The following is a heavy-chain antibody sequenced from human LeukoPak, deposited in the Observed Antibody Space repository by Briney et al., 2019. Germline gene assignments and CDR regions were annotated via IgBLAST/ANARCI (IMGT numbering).Heavy chain of an antibody. CDR2: INPDSSGT. Sequence: ASVKVSCKASGYTFIDYYIHWVRQAPGQGLDWIGWINPDSSGTIYTQKFADRVTMTRDTSTSTAYMELSSLRSDDTAVYYCARDLYGGKGGGWFDPWGQGTLVTVSS. CDR1: GYTFIDYY. D-gene: IGHD4-23*01. CDR3: ARDLYGGKGGGWFDP. V-gene: IGHV1-2*02. J-gene: IGHJ5*02.